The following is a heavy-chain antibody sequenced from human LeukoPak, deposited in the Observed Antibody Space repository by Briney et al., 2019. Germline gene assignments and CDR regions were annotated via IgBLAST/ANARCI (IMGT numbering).Heavy chain of an antibody. Sequence: SVKVSCKASGGTFSSYAISWVRQAPGQGLEWMGRIIPIFGTANYAQKFQGRVTITADKSTSTAYMELSSLRSEDTAVYYCASPAGYYDSSGYDYWGQGTLVTVSS. CDR3: ASPAGYYDSSGYDY. CDR1: GGTFSSYA. D-gene: IGHD3-22*01. J-gene: IGHJ4*02. V-gene: IGHV1-69*06. CDR2: IIPIFGTA.